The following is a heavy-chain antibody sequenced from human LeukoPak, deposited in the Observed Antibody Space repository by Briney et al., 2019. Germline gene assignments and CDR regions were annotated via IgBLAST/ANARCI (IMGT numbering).Heavy chain of an antibody. V-gene: IGHV3-66*01. D-gene: IGHD5-24*01. CDR1: GFIVSSNH. J-gene: IGHJ4*02. Sequence: GGSLRLSCAASGFIVSSNHMNWVRQTPGKGLEWVSIIYINARTTHYADSVKGRFIISRDNSENTVYLQMNNLRADDSAVYYCARDGSNFYFDYWGQGALVTVSS. CDR2: IYINARTT. CDR3: ARDGSNFYFDY.